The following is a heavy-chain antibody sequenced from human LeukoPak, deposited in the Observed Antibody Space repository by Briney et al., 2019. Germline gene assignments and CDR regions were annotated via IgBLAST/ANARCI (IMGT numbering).Heavy chain of an antibody. D-gene: IGHD3-16*02. Sequence: PSETLSLTCTVSGYSISSGYYWGWIRQPPGKGLEWIGSIYHSGSTYYNPSLKSRVTISVDTSKNQFSLKLSSVPAADTAVYYCARVGVMITFGGVIVPNWFDPWGQGTLVTVSS. J-gene: IGHJ5*02. CDR3: ARVGVMITFGGVIVPNWFDP. V-gene: IGHV4-38-2*02. CDR1: GYSISSGYY. CDR2: IYHSGST.